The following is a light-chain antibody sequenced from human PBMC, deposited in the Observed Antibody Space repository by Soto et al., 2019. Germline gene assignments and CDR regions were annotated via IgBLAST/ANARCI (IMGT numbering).Light chain of an antibody. V-gene: IGKV3-20*01. CDR3: QQYGSSRALT. Sequence: PGERATLSCRASRSVSNNYFAWFQQKPGQAPRLLIYGASSRASGTPDRFSGSGSGTDFTLTISRLEPEDSAVYYCQQYGSSRALTFGGGTKVEIK. J-gene: IGKJ4*01. CDR2: GAS. CDR1: RSVSNNY.